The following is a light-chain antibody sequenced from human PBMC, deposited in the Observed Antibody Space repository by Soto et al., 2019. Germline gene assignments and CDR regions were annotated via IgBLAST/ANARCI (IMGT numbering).Light chain of an antibody. V-gene: IGLV6-57*01. CDR3: QSSDTSNSQV. CDR1: SGSIASNY. CDR2: EDN. Sequence: NFMLTQPHSVSESPGKTVTISCTRSSGSIASNYVQWYQQRPGSSPTTMIYEDNQRPSGVPDRFSGSIDSSSNSASLTISGLKTEDEADYYCQSSDTSNSQVFGTGTKLTVL. J-gene: IGLJ1*01.